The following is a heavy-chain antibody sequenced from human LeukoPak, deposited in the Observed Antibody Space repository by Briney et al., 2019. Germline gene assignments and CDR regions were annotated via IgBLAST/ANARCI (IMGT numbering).Heavy chain of an antibody. D-gene: IGHD2-15*01. CDR1: GYTFTSYG. CDR3: AGGYCSGGSCYSDDY. J-gene: IGHJ4*02. Sequence: ASVKVSCKASGYTFTSYGISWVRQAPGQGLEWMGCISAYNGNTNYAQKLQGRVTMTTDTSTSTAYMELRSLRSDDTAVYYCAGGYCSGGSCYSDDYWGQGTLVTVSS. V-gene: IGHV1-18*01. CDR2: ISAYNGNT.